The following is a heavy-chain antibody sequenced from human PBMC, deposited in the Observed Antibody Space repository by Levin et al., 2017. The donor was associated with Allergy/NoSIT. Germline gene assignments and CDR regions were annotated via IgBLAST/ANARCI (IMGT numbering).Heavy chain of an antibody. CDR3: ARGFGSSSSLATSYYLDY. CDR1: GGSISSGGYS. D-gene: IGHD6-6*01. Sequence: SETLSLTCAVSGGSISSGGYSWSWIRQPPGKGLEWIGYINHSGSTYYNPSLKSRVTISVDRSKNQFSLKLSSVTAADTAVYYCARGFGSSSSLATSYYLDYWGQGTLVTVAS. J-gene: IGHJ4*02. V-gene: IGHV4-30-2*01. CDR2: INHSGST.